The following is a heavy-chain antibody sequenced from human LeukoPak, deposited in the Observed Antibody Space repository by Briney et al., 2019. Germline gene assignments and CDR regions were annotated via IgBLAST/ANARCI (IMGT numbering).Heavy chain of an antibody. CDR3: ARDVGLSGYDLNDY. Sequence: GGSLRLSCVDSGFSFGTYWMTWVRQPPGKGLEWVANIKFDGSEKYYAESVKGRFTISRDNARNSLSLQMNSLRVEYTAVYYCARDVGLSGYDLNDYWGQGTLVTVSS. J-gene: IGHJ4*02. CDR2: IKFDGSEK. V-gene: IGHV3-7*01. CDR1: GFSFGTYW. D-gene: IGHD5-12*01.